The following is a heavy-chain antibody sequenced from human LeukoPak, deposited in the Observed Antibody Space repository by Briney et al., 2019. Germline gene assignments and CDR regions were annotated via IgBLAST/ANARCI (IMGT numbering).Heavy chain of an antibody. CDR2: ISSSGSGDNT. Sequence: GGSLRLSCAASGFTFSSYAMSWVRQAPGKGLEWVSGISSSGSGDNTYYADSVKGRFTISRDNSKNTLYLQMNSLKAEDTAVYYCARGYRLNPRYGSAVDYWGQGTLVTVSS. CDR1: GFTFSSYA. J-gene: IGHJ4*02. D-gene: IGHD3-10*01. CDR3: ARGYRLNPRYGSAVDY. V-gene: IGHV3-23*01.